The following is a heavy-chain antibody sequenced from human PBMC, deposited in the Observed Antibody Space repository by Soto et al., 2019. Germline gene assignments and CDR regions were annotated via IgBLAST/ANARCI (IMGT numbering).Heavy chain of an antibody. V-gene: IGHV1-18*04. CDR2: ISTYNGNT. CDR1: GYTFTSYG. J-gene: IGHJ6*02. Sequence: QVQLVQSGAEVKKPGASVKVSCKASGYTFTSYGISWVRQAPGQGLEWMGWISTYNGNTNYAQKLQGRVTMTTDTATRTAYMALRSLRSEDTAVYYCARAGQTTMVRGVRGGSYNYYGMDVWGQGTTVTVSS. D-gene: IGHD3-10*01. CDR3: ARAGQTTMVRGVRGGSYNYYGMDV.